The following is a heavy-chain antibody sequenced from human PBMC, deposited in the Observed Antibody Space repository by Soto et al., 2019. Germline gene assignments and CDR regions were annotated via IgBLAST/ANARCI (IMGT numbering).Heavy chain of an antibody. V-gene: IGHV3-23*01. Sequence: GQLLESGGGMVQPGGSLRLSCAASGFTFSSFAMNWVRLPPGRGLEWVAAVTSSASSTHYADSVKGRFTISRDNSKHTLYLQMNSLRADDTAVYYCAKGGAVLLDPFDVWGQGTMVTVSS. J-gene: IGHJ3*01. CDR3: AKGGAVLLDPFDV. CDR2: VTSSASST. D-gene: IGHD1-26*01. CDR1: GFTFSSFA.